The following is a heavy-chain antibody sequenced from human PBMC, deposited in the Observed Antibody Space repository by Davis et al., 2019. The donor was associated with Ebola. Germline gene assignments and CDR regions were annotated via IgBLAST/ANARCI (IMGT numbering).Heavy chain of an antibody. V-gene: IGHV4-61*10. CDR3: ARIANYCSSTSCNPNWFDP. D-gene: IGHD2-2*01. J-gene: IGHJ5*02. CDR1: GASISSGYFC. Sequence: SETLSLTCNVSGASISSGYFCWSWVRQPAGKGLEWIGHIYASGSTKYNPSLESRVTISLDTSKNQFSLRLNSVTAADTAVYYCARIANYCSSTSCNPNWFDPWGQGTLVTVSS. CDR2: IYASGST.